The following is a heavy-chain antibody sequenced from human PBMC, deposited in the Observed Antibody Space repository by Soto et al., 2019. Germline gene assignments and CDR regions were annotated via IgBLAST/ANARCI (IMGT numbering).Heavy chain of an antibody. Sequence: QVQLQESGPGLVKPSETLSLTCTVSGGSISSYYWSWIRQPPGKGLEWIGYIYYSGSTNYNPSLKSRATMSVETSKNQFSLKLSSVTAADTAVYYCARVLGVTSNWFDPWGQGTLVNVSS. CDR1: GGSISSYY. CDR3: ARVLGVTSNWFDP. J-gene: IGHJ5*02. D-gene: IGHD4-17*01. V-gene: IGHV4-59*01. CDR2: IYYSGST.